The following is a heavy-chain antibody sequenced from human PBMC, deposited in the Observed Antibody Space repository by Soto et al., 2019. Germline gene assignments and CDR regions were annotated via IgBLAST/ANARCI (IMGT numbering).Heavy chain of an antibody. D-gene: IGHD3-10*01. CDR2: ISYDGSNK. Sequence: GGALRLSCAASGFTFSSYAMHWVRQAPGKGLEWVAVISYDGSNKYYADSVKGRFTISRDNSKNTLYLQMNSLRAEDTAVYYCASYMVRGVITHNWFDPWGQGTLVTVYS. CDR3: ASYMVRGVITHNWFDP. J-gene: IGHJ5*02. V-gene: IGHV3-30-3*01. CDR1: GFTFSSYA.